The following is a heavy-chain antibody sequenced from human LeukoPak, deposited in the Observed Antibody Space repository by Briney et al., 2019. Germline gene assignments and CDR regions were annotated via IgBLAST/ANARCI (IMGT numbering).Heavy chain of an antibody. D-gene: IGHD5-24*01. CDR3: ARDRLMGDGYTDY. J-gene: IGHJ4*02. V-gene: IGHV4-34*01. CDR1: GGTFSGYY. Sequence: PSETLSVTCAVYGGTFSGYYWSWIRQPPGKRLEWVGESNDSGGTNYNPSLKSRVTISADKSKNQVSLKLTSVTAADTAVYYCARDRLMGDGYTDYWGQGTLVTVSS. CDR2: SNDSGGT.